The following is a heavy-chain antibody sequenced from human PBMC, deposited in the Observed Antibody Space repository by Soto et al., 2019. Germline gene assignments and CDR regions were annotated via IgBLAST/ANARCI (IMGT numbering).Heavy chain of an antibody. CDR1: GGSISSGGYY. CDR3: ARATVTPLYWFDP. V-gene: IGHV4-31*03. J-gene: IGHJ5*02. CDR2: IYYSGST. Sequence: PSETLSLTCTVSGGSISSGGYYWSWIRQHPGKGLEWIGYIYYSGSTYYNPSLKSRVTISVDTSKNQFSLKLSSVTAADTAVYYCARATVTPLYWFDPWGQGTLVTVSS. D-gene: IGHD4-4*01.